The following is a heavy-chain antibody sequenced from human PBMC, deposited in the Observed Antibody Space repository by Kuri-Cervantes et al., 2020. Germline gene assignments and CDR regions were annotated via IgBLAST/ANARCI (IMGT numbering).Heavy chain of an antibody. Sequence: SETLSLTCTVSGGSIRSHYLSWIRQPPGKGLEWIGYTSYSGSTTYNPSLKSRVTISVDTSKNQFSLKLSSVTAADTAVYYCVRDRGSGWYGLDYWGQGTLVTVSS. D-gene: IGHD6-19*01. V-gene: IGHV4-59*11. CDR1: GGSIRSHY. J-gene: IGHJ4*02. CDR3: VRDRGSGWYGLDY. CDR2: TSYSGST.